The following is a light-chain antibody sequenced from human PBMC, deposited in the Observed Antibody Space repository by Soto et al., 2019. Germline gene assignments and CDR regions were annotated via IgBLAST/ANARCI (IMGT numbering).Light chain of an antibody. V-gene: IGLV1-44*01. CDR1: GSSIGTNT. J-gene: IGLJ2*01. CDR3: AAWDGSLNNVL. Sequence: QSVLTQPNSASGTPGQRVSISCSGSGSSIGTNTVNWYRQLPGTAPKLLIYANNQRPSGVPDRFSGSKSGTSASLAISGLQSEDEAEYYCAAWDGSLNNVLFGGGTKLTVL. CDR2: ANN.